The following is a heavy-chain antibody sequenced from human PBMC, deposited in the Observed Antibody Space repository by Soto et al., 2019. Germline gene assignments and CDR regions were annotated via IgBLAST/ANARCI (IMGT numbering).Heavy chain of an antibody. J-gene: IGHJ3*02. V-gene: IGHV5-51*01. Sequence: GESLKISCKGSGYNFAVYWIGWVRQMPGKGLEWMGMIYPGDSDTRYSPSFQGQVTISVDKSISTAYLQWSSLKASDTAMYYCARGWKVAGDAFDIWGQGAMVTVSS. CDR1: GYNFAVYW. CDR3: ARGWKVAGDAFDI. D-gene: IGHD1-1*01. CDR2: IYPGDSDT.